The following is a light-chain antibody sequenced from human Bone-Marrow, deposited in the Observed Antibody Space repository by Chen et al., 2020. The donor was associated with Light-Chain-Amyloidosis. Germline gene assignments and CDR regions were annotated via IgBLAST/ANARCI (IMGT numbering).Light chain of an antibody. Sequence: EIVLTQSLGTLFLSPGEGANLSCRASQTISSNYLTWYQQKFGQAPRLLMYGSSSRATGILDRFTGSGSRTDFTLTINRLEPEDFAMYYCQQYGTSPHTFGGGTKVEIK. CDR3: QQYGTSPHT. J-gene: IGKJ4*01. V-gene: IGKV3-20*01. CDR1: QTISSNY. CDR2: GSS.